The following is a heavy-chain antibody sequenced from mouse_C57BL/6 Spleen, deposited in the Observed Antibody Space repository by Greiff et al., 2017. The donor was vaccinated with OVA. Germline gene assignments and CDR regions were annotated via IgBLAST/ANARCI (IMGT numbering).Heavy chain of an antibody. J-gene: IGHJ4*01. CDR2: IDPNSGGT. CDR3: ARSGIYSNYVDYAMDY. Sequence: VKLQQPGAELVKPGASVKLSCKASGYTFTSYWMHWVKQRPGRGLEWIGRIDPNSGGTKYNEKFKSKATLTVDKPSSTAYMQLSSLTSEDSAVYYCARSGIYSNYVDYAMDYWGQGTSVTVSS. CDR1: GYTFTSYW. V-gene: IGHV1-72*01. D-gene: IGHD2-5*01.